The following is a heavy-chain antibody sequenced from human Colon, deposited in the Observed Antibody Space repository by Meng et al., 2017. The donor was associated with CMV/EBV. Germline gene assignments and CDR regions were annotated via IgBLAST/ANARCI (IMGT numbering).Heavy chain of an antibody. CDR3: ATADLLWTPLDY. J-gene: IGHJ4*02. CDR2: INPNSGGT. CDR1: GYTFTGYY. Sequence: ASVKVSCKASGYTFTGYYLHWVRQAPGQGLEWMGWINPNSGGTNYAQKFQGRVTMTRDTSIITAYMELSRLRSDDTAVYYCATADLLWTPLDYWGQGTLVTVSS. V-gene: IGHV1-2*02. D-gene: IGHD3-10*01.